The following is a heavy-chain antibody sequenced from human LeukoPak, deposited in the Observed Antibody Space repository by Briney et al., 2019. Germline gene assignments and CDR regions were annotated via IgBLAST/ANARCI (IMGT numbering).Heavy chain of an antibody. J-gene: IGHJ4*02. D-gene: IGHD4-17*01. CDR3: ARSPSAVTIYYFDY. CDR2: INHSGST. V-gene: IGHV4-34*01. CDR1: GGSFSGYY. Sequence: PSETLSLTCAVYGGSFSGYYRSWIRQPPGKGLEWIGEINHSGSTNYNPSLKSRVTISVDTSKNQFSLKLSSVTAADTAVYYCARSPSAVTIYYFDYWGQGTLVTVSS.